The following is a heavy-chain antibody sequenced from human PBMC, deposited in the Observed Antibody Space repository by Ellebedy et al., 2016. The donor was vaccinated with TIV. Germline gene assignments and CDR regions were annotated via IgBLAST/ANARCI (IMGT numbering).Heavy chain of an antibody. CDR2: IIPIFGTA. CDR1: GGTFSSYA. CDR3: ARSRWNYVGDAFGI. V-gene: IGHV1-69*13. Sequence: SVKVSXXASGGTFSSYAISWVRQAPGQGLEWMGGIIPIFGTANYAQKFQGRVTITADESTSTAYMELSSLRSEDTAVYYCARSRWNYVGDAFGIWGQGTMVTVSS. J-gene: IGHJ3*02. D-gene: IGHD1-7*01.